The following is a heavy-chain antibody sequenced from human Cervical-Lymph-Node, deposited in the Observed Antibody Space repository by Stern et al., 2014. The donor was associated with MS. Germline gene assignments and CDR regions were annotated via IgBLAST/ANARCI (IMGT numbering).Heavy chain of an antibody. Sequence: VQLVESGGGLLQPGGSLRLACAASGFTFSTFAMSWVRQAPGKGLDWVSSISGSGCSVHYAESVKGRFTISRDNSKNTLYLQLNSLRAEDTAVYYCAKESMFNSGDFDSWGQGTLVTVSS. CDR3: AKESMFNSGDFDS. V-gene: IGHV3-23*04. J-gene: IGHJ4*02. D-gene: IGHD5-12*01. CDR1: GFTFSTFA. CDR2: ISGSGCSV.